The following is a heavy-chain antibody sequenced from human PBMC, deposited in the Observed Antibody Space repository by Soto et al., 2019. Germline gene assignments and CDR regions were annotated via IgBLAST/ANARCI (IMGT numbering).Heavy chain of an antibody. CDR2: ISSDGSSE. D-gene: IGHD2-21*01. Sequence: GKGLEWVAVISSDGSSEDYADSVKGRFSISRDNSKNTLYLQMNSLRTEDTAMYYCFCHGVCSIRGCSTVSAFLLNRTSDL. V-gene: IGHV3-30-3*01. CDR3: FCHGVCSIRGCSTVSAFLLNRTSDL. J-gene: IGHJ2*01.